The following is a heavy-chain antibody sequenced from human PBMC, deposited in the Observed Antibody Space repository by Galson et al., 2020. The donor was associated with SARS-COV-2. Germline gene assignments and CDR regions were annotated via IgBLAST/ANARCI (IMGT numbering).Heavy chain of an antibody. CDR1: GASVTGTTYY. CDR3: AGYDFWSASYS. J-gene: IGHJ4*02. Sequence: SETLSLTCTVSGASVTGTTYYWNWIRQPAGKGLDWIGHFYSSGSANYNPSLKSRATISVDTSKSHFSLKLSSVTAADTAVYYCAGYDFWSASYSWGQGTLVTVSS. V-gene: IGHV4-61*09. CDR2: FYSSGSA. D-gene: IGHD3-3*01.